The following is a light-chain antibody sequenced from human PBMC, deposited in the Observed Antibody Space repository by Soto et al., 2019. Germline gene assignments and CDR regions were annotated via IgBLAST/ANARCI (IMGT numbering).Light chain of an antibody. J-gene: IGLJ3*02. CDR1: NSNIGSHT. V-gene: IGLV1-44*01. CDR3: AAWDDSLNGRV. Sequence: QSVLTQPASASGTPGQRLTISCSGSNSNIGSHTVNWYQHVAGTAPKLLIYSDDERPSGVADRFSGSKSGTSASLAISGLLAEDEGDSFCAAWDDSLNGRVFGGGTQLTVL. CDR2: SDD.